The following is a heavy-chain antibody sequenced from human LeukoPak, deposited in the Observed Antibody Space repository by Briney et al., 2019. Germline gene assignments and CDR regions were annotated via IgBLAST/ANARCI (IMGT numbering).Heavy chain of an antibody. D-gene: IGHD1-1*01. Sequence: PSETLSLTCAVYGGSFSGYYWSWIRQPPGKGLEWIGEINHSGSTNYNPSLKSRVTISVDTSKNQFSLKLSSVTAADTAVYYCARGQTGTRDMDIWGQGTMVTVSS. CDR3: ARGQTGTRDMDI. CDR1: GGSFSGYY. CDR2: INHSGST. V-gene: IGHV4-34*01. J-gene: IGHJ3*02.